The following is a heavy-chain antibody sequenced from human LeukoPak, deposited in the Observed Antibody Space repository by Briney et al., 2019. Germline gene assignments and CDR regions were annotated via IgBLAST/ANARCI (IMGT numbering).Heavy chain of an antibody. CDR2: NDSTSSYI. D-gene: IGHD6-19*01. Sequence: PGGSLRLSCAASGFTFSRYSMNWVRQATGKGLECVSSNDSTSSYIYYADSVKGRFTISRDNAKNSLYLQMNSLRAEDTAVYYCASSSAWYEYCWGQGTLVTVSS. CDR1: GFTFSRYS. V-gene: IGHV3-21*01. CDR3: ASSSAWYEYC. J-gene: IGHJ4*02.